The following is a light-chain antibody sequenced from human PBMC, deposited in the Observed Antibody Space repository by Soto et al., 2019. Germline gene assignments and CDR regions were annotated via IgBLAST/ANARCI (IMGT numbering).Light chain of an antibody. J-gene: IGLJ2*01. CDR1: SSNIGSNF. CDR2: RNN. CDR3: AAWDDSLSGVV. Sequence: QSVLTQPPSASRTPGQRVTISCSGSSSNIGSNFIYWYQQLPGTAPKLLIYRNNERPSGVPDRFSGSKSGTSASLAISGLRSEDEADYHCAAWDDSLSGVVFGGGTQLTVL. V-gene: IGLV1-47*01.